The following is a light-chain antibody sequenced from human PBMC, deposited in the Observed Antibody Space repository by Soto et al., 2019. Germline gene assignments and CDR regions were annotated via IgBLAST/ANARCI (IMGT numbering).Light chain of an antibody. CDR3: QQSYSPVRNI. Sequence: DIQMTQSPSSLSASVGDRVTITCRASQSISSYLNWYQQKPGKAPKLLIYGASNLQSGVPSMFSGGGSGTEFTLTISSLQPEDFATYYCQQSYSPVRNIFGQGTKLEI. CDR2: GAS. J-gene: IGKJ2*01. V-gene: IGKV1-39*01. CDR1: QSISSY.